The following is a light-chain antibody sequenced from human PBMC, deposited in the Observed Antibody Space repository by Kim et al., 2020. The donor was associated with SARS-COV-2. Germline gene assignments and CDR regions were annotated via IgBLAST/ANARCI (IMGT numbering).Light chain of an antibody. J-gene: IGLJ3*02. CDR2: GKN. CDR3: NSRDSSGKV. CDR1: SLRSYY. Sequence: SSELTQDPAVSVALGQTVRITCQGDSLRSYYASWYQQKPGQAPVLVIYGKNNRPSGIPDRFSGSSSGNTASLTITGAQAEDEADYYCNSRDSSGKVFGGGTQLTFL. V-gene: IGLV3-19*01.